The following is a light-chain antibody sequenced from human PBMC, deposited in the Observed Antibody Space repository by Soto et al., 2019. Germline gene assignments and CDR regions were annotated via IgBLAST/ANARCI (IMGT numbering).Light chain of an antibody. CDR3: SSYATSSSLVV. CDR1: SSDIGSYNY. J-gene: IGLJ2*01. Sequence: QSALTQPASVSGSPGQSITICCTGTSSDIGSYNYVSWYQQHPGKAPKLVIYAVSNRPSGVSNRFSGSKSGNTASLTISGLQAEDEAAYYCSSYATSSSLVVFGGGTKVTVL. V-gene: IGLV2-14*03. CDR2: AVS.